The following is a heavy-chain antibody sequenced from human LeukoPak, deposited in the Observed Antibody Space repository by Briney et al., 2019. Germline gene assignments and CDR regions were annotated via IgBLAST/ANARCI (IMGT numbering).Heavy chain of an antibody. CDR2: IKLDGSEK. J-gene: IGHJ4*02. CDR1: GFTFSSYS. Sequence: GGSLRLSCAASGFTFSSYSMNWVRQAPGKGLEWVADIKLDGSEKNYVDSVKGRFTISRDNTKNSLYLQMNSLRVEDTAVFYCARDQYDTWSRRGNFDSWGQGTLVIVSS. V-gene: IGHV3-7*03. D-gene: IGHD3-3*01. CDR3: ARDQYDTWSRRGNFDS.